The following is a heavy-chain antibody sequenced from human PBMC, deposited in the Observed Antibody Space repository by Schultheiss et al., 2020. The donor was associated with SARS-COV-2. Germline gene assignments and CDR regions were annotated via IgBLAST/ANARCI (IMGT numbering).Heavy chain of an antibody. Sequence: SETLSLTCTVSGGSISSSSYYWGWIRQPPGKGLEWIGSIYYSGSTYYNPSLKSRVTISVDTSKNQFSLKLSSVTAADTAVYYCARVYLEWLLSGYGMDVWGQGTTVTVSS. J-gene: IGHJ6*02. D-gene: IGHD3-3*01. CDR2: IYYSGST. V-gene: IGHV4-39*01. CDR3: ARVYLEWLLSGYGMDV. CDR1: GGSISSSSYY.